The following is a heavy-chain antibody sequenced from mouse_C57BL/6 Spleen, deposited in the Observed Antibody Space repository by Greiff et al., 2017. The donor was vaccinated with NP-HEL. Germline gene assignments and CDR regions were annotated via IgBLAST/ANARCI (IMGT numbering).Heavy chain of an antibody. J-gene: IGHJ4*01. V-gene: IGHV2-5*01. D-gene: IGHD1-1*01. CDR2: IWRGGSP. CDR1: GFSLTSYG. CDR3: AKTINTVVDYAMDY. Sequence: QVQLQQSGPGLVQPSQSLSITCTVSGFSLTSYGVHWVRQSPGKGLEWLGVIWRGGSPDYNAAFMSRLSITKDNSKSQVFFKMNSLQADDTAIYYCAKTINTVVDYAMDYWGQGTSVTVSS.